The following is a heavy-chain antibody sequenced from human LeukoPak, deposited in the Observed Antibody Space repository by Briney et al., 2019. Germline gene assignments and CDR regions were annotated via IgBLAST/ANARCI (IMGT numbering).Heavy chain of an antibody. J-gene: IGHJ6*02. CDR1: GGTFSSYA. Sequence: SVKVSCKASGGTFSSYAISWVRQAPGQGLEWMGGIIPIFGTANYAQKFQGRVTITADESTSTAYMELSSLRSEDTAVYYCARVANYNDSAYGMDVWGQGTTVTVSS. D-gene: IGHD3-22*01. CDR2: IIPIFGTA. V-gene: IGHV1-69*13. CDR3: ARVANYNDSAYGMDV.